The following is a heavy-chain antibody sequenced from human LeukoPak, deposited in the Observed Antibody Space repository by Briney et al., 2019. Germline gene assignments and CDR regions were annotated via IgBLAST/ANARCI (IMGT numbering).Heavy chain of an antibody. CDR3: ARGTIGSYTY. Sequence: SETLSLTCSVSGGSVNNYYWNWIRQPPGKRLDWIGYIYYGGSTNYNPSLKSRVTISVDTSKNQFSLKLRSVTAADTAVYYCARGTIGSYTYWGQGTLVTASS. J-gene: IGHJ4*02. CDR2: IYYGGST. D-gene: IGHD3-10*01. CDR1: GGSVNNYY. V-gene: IGHV4-59*02.